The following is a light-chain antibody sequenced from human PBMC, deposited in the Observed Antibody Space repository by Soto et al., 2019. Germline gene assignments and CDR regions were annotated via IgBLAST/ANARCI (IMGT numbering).Light chain of an antibody. Sequence: EIVMTQSPGTLSVSPGDRATLSCRASQGVGSNLAWYQQRPGQAPRLLIYAASTRATDIPSRFTGRGSGTEFTLTISSLQSEDFAVYYCQPYDNGPLTFGGGTKVEIK. CDR1: QGVGSN. CDR3: QPYDNGPLT. J-gene: IGKJ4*01. V-gene: IGKV3-15*01. CDR2: AAS.